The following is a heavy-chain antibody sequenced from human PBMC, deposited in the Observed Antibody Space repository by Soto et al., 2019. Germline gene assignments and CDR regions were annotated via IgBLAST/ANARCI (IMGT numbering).Heavy chain of an antibody. CDR3: ARQGRITIFGVVISNLDYYYGMDV. D-gene: IGHD3-3*01. Sequence: PEETLSLTCTVSGGSISSSSYYWGWIRQPPGKGLEWIGSIYYSGSTYYNPSLKSRVTISVDTSKNQFSLKLSSVTAADTAVYYCARQGRITIFGVVISNLDYYYGMDVWGQGTTVTVSS. V-gene: IGHV4-39*01. CDR1: GGSISSSSYY. J-gene: IGHJ6*02. CDR2: IYYSGST.